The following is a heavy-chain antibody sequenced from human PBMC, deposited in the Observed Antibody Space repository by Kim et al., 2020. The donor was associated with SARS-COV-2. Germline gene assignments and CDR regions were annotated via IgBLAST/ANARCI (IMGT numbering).Heavy chain of an antibody. CDR3: ARGHLRTTVTTDFSRALWFDP. D-gene: IGHD4-17*01. CDR1: GFTVSSNY. CDR2: IYSGGST. Sequence: GGSLRLSCAASGFTVSSNYMSWVRQAPGKGLEWVSVIYSGGSTYYADSVKGRFTISRDNSKNTLYLQMNSLRAEDTAVYYCARGHLRTTVTTDFSRALWFDPWGQGTLVTVSS. V-gene: IGHV3-53*01. J-gene: IGHJ5*02.